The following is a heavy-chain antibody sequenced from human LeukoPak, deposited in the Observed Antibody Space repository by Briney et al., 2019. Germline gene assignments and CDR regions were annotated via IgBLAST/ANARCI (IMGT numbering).Heavy chain of an antibody. Sequence: SETLSLTCAVYGGSFSGYYWSWIRQPPGKGLEWIGEINHSGSTNYNPSLKSRVTISVDTSKNQFSLKLSSVTAADTAVYYCAREVYGDFDYWGQGTLVTVSS. D-gene: IGHD4-17*01. CDR2: INHSGST. V-gene: IGHV4-34*01. CDR3: AREVYGDFDY. CDR1: GGSFSGYY. J-gene: IGHJ4*02.